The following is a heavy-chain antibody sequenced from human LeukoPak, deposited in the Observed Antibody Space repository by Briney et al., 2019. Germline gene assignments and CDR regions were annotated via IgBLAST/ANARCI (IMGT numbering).Heavy chain of an antibody. CDR3: SRASYSGGYHYAFDV. D-gene: IGHD1-26*01. Sequence: GRPLRLSCAASGFTFSSYAMPWVRQATGQGPEWVAIISYDGSNEYYADSVKGRFTVSRDNSKNTLYLQMNSLRPEDTAIYYCSRASYSGGYHYAFDVWGQGTRVTVSS. CDR1: GFTFSSYA. CDR2: ISYDGSNE. J-gene: IGHJ3*01. V-gene: IGHV3-30*04.